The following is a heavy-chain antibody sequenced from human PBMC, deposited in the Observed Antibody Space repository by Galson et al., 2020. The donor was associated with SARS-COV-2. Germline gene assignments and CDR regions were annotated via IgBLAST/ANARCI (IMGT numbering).Heavy chain of an antibody. V-gene: IGHV1-24*01. J-gene: IGHJ5*02. Sequence: ASVKVSCKVSGYTLTELSMHWVRQAPGKGLEWMGGFDPEDGETIYAQKFQGRVTMTEDTSTDTAYMELNSLRSEDTAVYYCATAPSIVVVPAANWFDPWGQGTLVTVSS. CDR3: ATAPSIVVVPAANWFDP. D-gene: IGHD2-2*01. CDR2: FDPEDGET. CDR1: GYTLTELS.